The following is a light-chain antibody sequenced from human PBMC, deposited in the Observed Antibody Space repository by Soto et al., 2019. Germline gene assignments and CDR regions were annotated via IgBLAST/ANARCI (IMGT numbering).Light chain of an antibody. J-gene: IGLJ2*01. V-gene: IGLV2-23*03. CDR3: CSHAGSSNFEGVV. Sequence: QSALNQPDSVSGSPGQSITISCTGTSSDVGRYNLVSWYQQHPGKAPKLMIYEGSKRPSGVSNRFSGSKTGNTASLTISGRQAEDEDDYYCCSHAGSSNFEGVVFGGGTKLTVL. CDR2: EGS. CDR1: SSDVGRYNL.